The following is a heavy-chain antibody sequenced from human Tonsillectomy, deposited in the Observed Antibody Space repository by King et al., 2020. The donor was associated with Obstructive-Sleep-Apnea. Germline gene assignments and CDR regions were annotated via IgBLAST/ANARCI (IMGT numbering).Heavy chain of an antibody. V-gene: IGHV3-9*01. CDR3: AKDAIRYFDWLPRGGAFDI. CDR2: ISWNSGSI. Sequence: VQLVESGGGLVQPGRSLRLSCAASGFTFDDYAIHLVRQAPGKGLEWVSGISWNSGSIGCAAPVKGGFTTSMDNAKNSPSLPMNSLRAEDTALYYCAKDAIRYFDWLPRGGAFDIWGQGTMVTVSS. D-gene: IGHD3-9*01. CDR1: GFTFDDYA. J-gene: IGHJ3*02.